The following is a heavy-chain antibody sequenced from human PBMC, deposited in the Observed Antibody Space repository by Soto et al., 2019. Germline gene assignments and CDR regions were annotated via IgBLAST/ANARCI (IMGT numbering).Heavy chain of an antibody. CDR1: GFTFSSYA. Sequence: QVQLVESGGGVVQPGRSLRLSCAASGFTFSSYAMHWVRQAPGKGLVWVAVISYDGSNKYYADSVKGRFTISRDNSKNTLYLLMNSLRAEDTAVYYCARVFVVGATIMGTYYYYGIDVWGKGTTVTVSS. V-gene: IGHV3-30-3*01. J-gene: IGHJ6*04. CDR3: ARVFVVGATIMGTYYYYGIDV. CDR2: ISYDGSNK. D-gene: IGHD1-26*01.